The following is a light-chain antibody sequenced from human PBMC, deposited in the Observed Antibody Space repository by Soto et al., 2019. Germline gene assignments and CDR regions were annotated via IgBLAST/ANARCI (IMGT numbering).Light chain of an antibody. J-gene: IGLJ2*01. Sequence: QSALTQPASVSGSPGQSITISCTGTSSDVGIYNLVSWYQQHPGKAPKLMIYEVSKRPSGVSSRFSGSKSGNTASLTISGLQAEDEANYYCCSYAGSRVFGGGTKLTVL. CDR3: CSYAGSRV. CDR1: SSDVGIYNL. V-gene: IGLV2-23*02. CDR2: EVS.